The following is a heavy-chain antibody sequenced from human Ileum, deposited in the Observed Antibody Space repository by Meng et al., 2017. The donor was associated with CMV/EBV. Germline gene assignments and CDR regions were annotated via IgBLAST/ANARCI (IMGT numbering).Heavy chain of an antibody. D-gene: IGHD3-10*01. J-gene: IGHJ4*02. CDR1: GGSISSYY. CDR2: VYSTGST. CDR3: ARTGRFGSYYFDY. V-gene: IGHV4-59*01. Sequence: HLQDSDPRLGKPPETLPLTCRVPGGSISSYYWSWIRQAPGKGLEWIGYVYSTGSTNYSPSLRSRVTISVDTSRNQFSLRLSSVTAADTAVYYCARTGRFGSYYFDYWGQGTLVTVSS.